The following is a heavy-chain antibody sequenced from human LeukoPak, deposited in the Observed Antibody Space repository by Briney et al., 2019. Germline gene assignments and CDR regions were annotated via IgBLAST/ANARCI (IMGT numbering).Heavy chain of an antibody. CDR2: ISYDGSNK. D-gene: IGHD3-3*01. J-gene: IGHJ4*02. Sequence: GGSLRLSCAASGFTFSSYGMHWVRQAPGKGLEWVAVISYDGSNKYYADSVKGRFTISRDNSKNTLYLQMNSLRAEDTAVYYCAKDSSYDFWSGYYYIDYWGQGTLVTVSS. CDR3: AKDSSYDFWSGYYYIDY. V-gene: IGHV3-30*18. CDR1: GFTFSSYG.